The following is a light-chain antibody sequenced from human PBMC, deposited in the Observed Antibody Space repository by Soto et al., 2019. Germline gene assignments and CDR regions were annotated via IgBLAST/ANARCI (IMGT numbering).Light chain of an antibody. CDR3: QQYDNLLT. Sequence: DIQMNQSPSSLSASVGDIVTITCQASQDIRNYLNWYQQKPGKAPKLLIYDASNLETGVPSRLSGSGSGTDFTFTISSMKPEDIATYYCQQYDNLLTFGGGTKVDIK. CDR1: QDIRNY. CDR2: DAS. V-gene: IGKV1-33*01. J-gene: IGKJ4*01.